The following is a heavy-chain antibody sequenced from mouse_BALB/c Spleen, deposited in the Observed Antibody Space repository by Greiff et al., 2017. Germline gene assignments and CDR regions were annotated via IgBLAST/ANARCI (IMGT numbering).Heavy chain of an antibody. Sequence: EVKLVESGGGLVQPGGSRKLSCAASGFTFSSFGMHWVRQAPEKGLEWVAYISSGSSTIYYADTVKGRFTISRDNPKNTLFLQMTSLRSEDTAMYYCERISYDYDVGDYYAMDYWGQGTSVTVSS. CDR3: ERISYDYDVGDYYAMDY. D-gene: IGHD2-4*01. CDR1: GFTFSSFG. CDR2: ISSGSSTI. J-gene: IGHJ4*01. V-gene: IGHV5-17*02.